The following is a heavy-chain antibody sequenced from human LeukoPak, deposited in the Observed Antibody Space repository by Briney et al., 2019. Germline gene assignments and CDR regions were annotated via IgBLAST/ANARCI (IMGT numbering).Heavy chain of an antibody. CDR3: VRGSNRSFDP. V-gene: IGHV6-1*01. CDR1: GDSVSSNSVA. CDR2: TYYRSKWYN. J-gene: IGHJ5*02. Sequence: SQTLSLTCAISGDSVSSNSVAWNWIRQSPTRGLEWLGRTYYRSKWYNEYAVSVKSRITINADTSKNQISLQLNSVTPEDTAVYYCVRGSNRSFDPWGQGTLVTVSS.